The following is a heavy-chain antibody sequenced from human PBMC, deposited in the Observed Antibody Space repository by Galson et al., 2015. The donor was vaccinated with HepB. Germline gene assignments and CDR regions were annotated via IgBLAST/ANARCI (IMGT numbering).Heavy chain of an antibody. CDR2: FDPEDGET. Sequence: SVKVSCKVSGYTLTELSMHWVRQAPGKGLEWMGGFDPEDGETIYAQKFQGRVTMTEDTSTDTAYMELSSLRSEDTAVYYCATAVSYGGNFFEDYWDQGTLVTVSS. CDR1: GYTLTELS. CDR3: ATAVSYGGNFFEDY. J-gene: IGHJ4*02. V-gene: IGHV1-24*01. D-gene: IGHD4-23*01.